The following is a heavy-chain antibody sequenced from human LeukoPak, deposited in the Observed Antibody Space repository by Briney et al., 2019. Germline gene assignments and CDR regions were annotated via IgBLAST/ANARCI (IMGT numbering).Heavy chain of an antibody. Sequence: SESLSLTCTVSGGSISSSSYYWGWIRQPPGKGLDWIGSIYYSWSTYYNPSLKSRVTISVDTSKNQFYRTVSSVTAADTAVYYCARFRDDPDFDYWGQGNLVTVSS. D-gene: IGHD2-21*01. J-gene: IGHJ4*02. V-gene: IGHV4-39*01. CDR1: GGSISSSSYY. CDR3: ARFRDDPDFDY. CDR2: IYYSWST.